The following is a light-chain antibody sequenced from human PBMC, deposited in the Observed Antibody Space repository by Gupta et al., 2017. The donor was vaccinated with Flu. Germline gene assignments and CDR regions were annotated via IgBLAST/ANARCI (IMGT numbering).Light chain of an antibody. CDR3: LQDSSTPHT. CDR2: WAS. Sequence: DIVMTQSPDSLAVSLGERATINCKSSQSVLYSSNNKNYLAWYQQKPGQPPKLLIYWASTRESGVPDRSSGCASGIDFTLTIRRLQAEDVAVYYCLQDSSTPHTFGDGTNVDIK. J-gene: IGKJ3*01. V-gene: IGKV4-1*01. CDR1: QSVLYSSNNKNY.